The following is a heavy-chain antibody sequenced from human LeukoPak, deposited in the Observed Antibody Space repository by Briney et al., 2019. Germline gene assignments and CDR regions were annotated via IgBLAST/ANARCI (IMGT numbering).Heavy chain of an antibody. CDR3: ARGAGQWLAHFDY. J-gene: IGHJ4*02. Sequence: PSETLSLTCTVSGDSISSSGYYWGWIRQPPGKGLEWIGSIYYSGSTYYNPSLKSRVTISVDTSKNQFSLKLSSVTAADTAVYYCARGAGQWLAHFDYWGQGTLVTVSS. CDR1: GDSISSSGYY. D-gene: IGHD6-19*01. V-gene: IGHV4-39*07. CDR2: IYYSGST.